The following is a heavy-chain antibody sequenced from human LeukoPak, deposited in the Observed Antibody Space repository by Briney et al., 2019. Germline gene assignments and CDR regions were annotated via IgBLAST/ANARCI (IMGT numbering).Heavy chain of an antibody. D-gene: IGHD3-10*01. CDR2: ISWNSGSI. Sequence: GGSLRLSCAASGFTFDDYAMHWVRQAPGKGLEWVSGISWNSGSIGYADSVKGRFTISRDNAKNSLYLQMNSLRAEDTALYYCAEGFRSYPYYYYGMDVWGQGTTVTVSS. CDR3: AEGFRSYPYYYYGMDV. CDR1: GFTFDDYA. J-gene: IGHJ6*02. V-gene: IGHV3-9*01.